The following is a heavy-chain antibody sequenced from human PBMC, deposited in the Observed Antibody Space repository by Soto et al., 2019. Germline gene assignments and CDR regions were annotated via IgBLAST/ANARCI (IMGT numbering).Heavy chain of an antibody. V-gene: IGHV4-39*01. Sequence: QLQLQESGPGLVKPSETLSLTCTVSGGSISSSSYYWGWIRQPPGKGLEWIGSIYYSGSTYYNPSLKSRVTISGDTAKKKFSLKLSSVTAADTAVYYCARHDSYGLRYWCQGTLVTVSS. CDR1: GGSISSSSYY. D-gene: IGHD5-18*01. J-gene: IGHJ4*02. CDR3: ARHDSYGLRY. CDR2: IYYSGST.